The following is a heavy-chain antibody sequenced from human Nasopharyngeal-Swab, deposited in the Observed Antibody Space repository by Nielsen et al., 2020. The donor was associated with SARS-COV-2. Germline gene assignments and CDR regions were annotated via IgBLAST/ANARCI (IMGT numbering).Heavy chain of an antibody. CDR1: SGIFFSYA. J-gene: IGHJ6*02. D-gene: IGHD3-10*01. CDR3: ARGGQELNYYYYYGMDV. CDR2: FIPIFCTA. Sequence: SVMVSSYASSGIFFSYAISWVRQPPRQGLEGRGGFIPIFCTANYAQNFQGRVTITADESTSTAYMELSSLRTEDTAVYYCARGGQELNYYYYYGMDVWGQGTTVTVSS. V-gene: IGHV1-69*13.